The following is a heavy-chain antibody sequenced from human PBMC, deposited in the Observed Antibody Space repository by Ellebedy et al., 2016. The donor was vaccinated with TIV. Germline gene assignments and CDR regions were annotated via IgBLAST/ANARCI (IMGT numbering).Heavy chain of an antibody. CDR3: TRDNSGPLDS. CDR1: GYSFTSYW. Sequence: GESLKISCKGSGYSFTSYWIGWVRQMPGKGLEWMGIIYPGDSDTRYSPSFQGHVTISVDKSIRAAHLQLSNLKASDTAIYYCTRDNSGPLDSWGQGTLVTVSS. CDR2: IYPGDSDT. J-gene: IGHJ4*02. D-gene: IGHD6-19*01. V-gene: IGHV5-51*01.